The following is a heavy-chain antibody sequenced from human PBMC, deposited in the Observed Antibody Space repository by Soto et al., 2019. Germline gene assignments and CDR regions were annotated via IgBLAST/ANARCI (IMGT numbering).Heavy chain of an antibody. CDR2: IIPIFGTA. J-gene: IGHJ3*02. V-gene: IGHV1-69*06. CDR3: AREKYYYDSSGYYHLGLGAFDI. CDR1: GGTFSSYA. Sequence: QVQLVQSGAEVKKPGSSVKVSCKASGGTFSSYAISWVRQAPGQGLEWMGGIIPIFGTANYAQKFQGRVTITADKSTSTAYIELSSLRSEDTAVYYCAREKYYYDSSGYYHLGLGAFDIWGQGTMVTVSS. D-gene: IGHD3-22*01.